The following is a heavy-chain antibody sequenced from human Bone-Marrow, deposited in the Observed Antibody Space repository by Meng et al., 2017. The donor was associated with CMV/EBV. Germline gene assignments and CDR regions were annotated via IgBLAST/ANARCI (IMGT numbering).Heavy chain of an antibody. V-gene: IGHV3-21*01. CDR1: GFSFSTYS. D-gene: IGHD2-15*01. J-gene: IGHJ5*02. Sequence: GGSLRLYCAASGFSFSTYSMNWVRQAPGKGLEWVSSISGSGKYIFNADSVKGRFTISRDNAKNSLFLQMNSLRAEDTGVYYCARDLFLGFCSDSQCRSWFDPWGQGTLVTVSS. CDR2: ISGSGKYI. CDR3: ARDLFLGFCSDSQCRSWFDP.